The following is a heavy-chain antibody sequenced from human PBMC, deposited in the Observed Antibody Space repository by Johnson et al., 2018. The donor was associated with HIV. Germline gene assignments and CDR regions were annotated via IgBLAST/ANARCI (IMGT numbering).Heavy chain of an antibody. CDR2: ISYDGTNK. D-gene: IGHD6-13*01. J-gene: IGHJ3*02. Sequence: VQLVESGGGVVQPGRSLRLSCAASGFTFSSYAMHWVRQAPGKGLEWVAVISYDGTNKYYADSVKGRFTISRDNSKNTLYLQMNSLRAEDTAVYYCAREWIGHSSSWFRYAFDIWGQGTMVTVSS. V-gene: IGHV3-30-3*01. CDR1: GFTFSSYA. CDR3: AREWIGHSSSWFRYAFDI.